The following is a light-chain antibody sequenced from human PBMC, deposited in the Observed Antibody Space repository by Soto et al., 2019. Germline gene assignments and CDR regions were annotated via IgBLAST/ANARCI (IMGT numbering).Light chain of an antibody. V-gene: IGLV2-8*01. CDR3: NSHAGSKNPYI. Sequence: QSALTQPPSASGSPGQSVTISCTGTSSDVGGYNYVSWYQQHPGKAPKLMIYEVSKRPSGVPDRFSGSKSGNTASLTVSGLQAEDEADYYCNSHAGSKNPYIFGSGTKLTVL. CDR2: EVS. J-gene: IGLJ1*01. CDR1: SSDVGGYNY.